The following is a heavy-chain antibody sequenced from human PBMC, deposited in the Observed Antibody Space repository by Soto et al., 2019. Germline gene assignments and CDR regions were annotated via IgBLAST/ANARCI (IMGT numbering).Heavy chain of an antibody. D-gene: IGHD6-19*01. CDR2: IWYDGSNK. CDR3: ASAQGYKVAGPNWYFDH. V-gene: IGHV3-33*01. Sequence: QVQLVESGGGVVQPGRSLRLSCAASGFTFSSYGMHWVRQAPGKGLEWVAVIWYDGSNKYYADSVKGRFTISRDNSKNTIYMQMNTLRAQNNAVYYCASAQGYKVAGPNWYFDHWGRGTLVTVSS. J-gene: IGHJ2*01. CDR1: GFTFSSYG.